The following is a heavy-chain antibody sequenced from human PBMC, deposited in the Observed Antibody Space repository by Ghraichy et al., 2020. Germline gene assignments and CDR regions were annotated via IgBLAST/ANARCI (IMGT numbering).Heavy chain of an antibody. CDR2: ISGSGGST. J-gene: IGHJ4*02. V-gene: IGHV3-23*01. CDR3: AKGGEYYYDSSGYYDFDY. Sequence: GGSLRLSCAASGFTFSSYAMSWVRQAPGKGLEWVSAISGSGGSTYYADSVKGRFTISRDNSKNTLYLQMNSLRAEDTAVYYCAKGGEYYYDSSGYYDFDYWGQGTLVTVSS. CDR1: GFTFSSYA. D-gene: IGHD3-22*01.